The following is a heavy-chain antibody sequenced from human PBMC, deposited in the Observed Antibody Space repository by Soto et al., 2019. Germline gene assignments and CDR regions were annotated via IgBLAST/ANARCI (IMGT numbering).Heavy chain of an antibody. Sequence: QVQLVESGGGVVQPGRSLRLSCAASGFTFSSYGMHWVRQAPGKGLEWVAVISYDGSNKYYADSVKGRFTISRDNSKNPLYLPMNSLRAEDTAVYYCAKDSQGGAFDIWGQGTMVTVSS. CDR1: GFTFSSYG. V-gene: IGHV3-30*18. J-gene: IGHJ3*02. CDR3: AKDSQGGAFDI. CDR2: ISYDGSNK. D-gene: IGHD3-16*01.